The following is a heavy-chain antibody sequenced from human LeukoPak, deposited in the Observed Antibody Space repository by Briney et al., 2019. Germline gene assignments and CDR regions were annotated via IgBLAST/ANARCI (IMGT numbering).Heavy chain of an antibody. J-gene: IGHJ6*02. CDR2: IRYDGSNK. D-gene: IGHD3-10*01. Sequence: GGSLRPSCAASGFTFSSYGMHWVRQAPGKGLEWVAFIRYDGSNKYYADSVKGRFTISRDNPKNTLYLQMNSLRAEDTAVYYCAKDFTMVRGVIIYRGMDVWGQGTTVTVSS. V-gene: IGHV3-30*02. CDR3: AKDFTMVRGVIIYRGMDV. CDR1: GFTFSSYG.